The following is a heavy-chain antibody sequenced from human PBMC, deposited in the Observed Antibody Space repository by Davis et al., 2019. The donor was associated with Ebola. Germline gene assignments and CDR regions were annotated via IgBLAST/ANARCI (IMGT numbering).Heavy chain of an antibody. CDR1: GGSISSSY. Sequence: SETLSLTCTVSGGSISSSYWSWIPQPPGKLLEWIGFIYHSGSTDYNPSLKGRVSISIDTSKNQFSLKLSSVAGADTAVYYCARSSNYEEHKWFDPWGQGTLVTVSS. J-gene: IGHJ5*02. CDR2: IYHSGST. CDR3: ARSSNYEEHKWFDP. D-gene: IGHD4-11*01. V-gene: IGHV4-59*01.